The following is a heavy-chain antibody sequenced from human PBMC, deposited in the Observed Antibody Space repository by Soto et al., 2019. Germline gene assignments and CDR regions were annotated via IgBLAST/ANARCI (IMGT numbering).Heavy chain of an antibody. CDR2: ISGSGGST. J-gene: IGHJ3*02. CDR3: AKPSRTYDSSGYWDAFDI. V-gene: IGHV3-23*01. Sequence: GGSLILSFAASGFTFSSYAISLVRQAPGKGLEWVSAISGSGGSTYYADSVKGRFTISRDNSKSTLYLQMNSLRAEDTAVYYCAKPSRTYDSSGYWDAFDIWGQGTMVTVSS. CDR1: GFTFSSYA. D-gene: IGHD3-22*01.